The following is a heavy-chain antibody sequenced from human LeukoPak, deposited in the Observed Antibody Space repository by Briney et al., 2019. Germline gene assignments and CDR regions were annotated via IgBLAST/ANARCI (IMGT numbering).Heavy chain of an antibody. J-gene: IGHJ4*02. CDR1: GFTFSDYY. D-gene: IGHD1-26*01. V-gene: IGHV3-11*04. CDR3: VRVYSGNHYGIDY. CDR2: ITTSGNTI. Sequence: GGSLRLSCAASGFTFSDYYMTWIRQAPGKGLEWVSYITTSGNTIHYADSVKGRFTISRDNAKNSLCLQMNSLRAEDSAVYYCVRVYSGNHYGIDYWGQGTLVTVSS.